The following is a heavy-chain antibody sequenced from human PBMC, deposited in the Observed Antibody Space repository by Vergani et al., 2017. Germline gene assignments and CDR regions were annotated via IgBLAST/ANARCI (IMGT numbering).Heavy chain of an antibody. CDR3: AKRGEADCGGDCPFGY. D-gene: IGHD2-21*02. V-gene: IGHV3-23*01. CDR2: ISGSGGST. J-gene: IGHJ4*02. CDR1: GFTFSSYA. Sequence: EVQLLEPGGGLVQPGGSLRLSCAASGFTFSSYAMSWVRPAPGKGLEWVSAISGSGGSTYYADSVKGRFTSSRDNSKNTLYLQMNSLRAEDTAVYYCAKRGEADCGGDCPFGYWGQGTLVTVSS.